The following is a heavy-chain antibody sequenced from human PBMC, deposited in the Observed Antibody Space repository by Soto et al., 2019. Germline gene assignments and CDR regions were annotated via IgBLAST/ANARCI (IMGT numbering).Heavy chain of an antibody. D-gene: IGHD2-2*02. J-gene: IGHJ6*02. CDR1: GYTFTGHY. Sequence: APVKVSCKASGYTFTGHYMHWVRQAPGQGLEWMGWINPNSGGTNYAQKFQGRVTMARDTSISTAYMELSRLRSDDTAVYYCARAAASRLGYCMSTNCYKRSYYGTHVWGQGTSVTVSS. CDR3: ARAAASRLGYCMSTNCYKRSYYGTHV. V-gene: IGHV1-2*02. CDR2: INPNSGGT.